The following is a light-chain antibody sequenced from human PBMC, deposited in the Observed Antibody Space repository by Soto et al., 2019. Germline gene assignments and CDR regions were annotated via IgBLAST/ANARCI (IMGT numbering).Light chain of an antibody. CDR1: QSVSSSY. J-gene: IGKJ4*01. CDR2: GAS. V-gene: IGKV3-20*01. CDR3: QQYGSSPLT. Sequence: EIVLTQSPGTLSLSPGERATLSCRASQSVSSSYLAWYQQKPGQAPRLLIYGASSRATGIPDRFGGSGSGTDFTLTISRLEPEDFAVCYCQQYGSSPLTFGGGTKVDIK.